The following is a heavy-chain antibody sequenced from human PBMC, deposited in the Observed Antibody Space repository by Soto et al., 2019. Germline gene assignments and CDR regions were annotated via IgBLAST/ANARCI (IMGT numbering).Heavy chain of an antibody. Sequence: PSETLSLTCAVYGWSFSGYYWSWIRQPPGKGLEWIGEINHSGSTNYNPSLKSRVTISVDTSKNQFSLKLSSVTAADTAVYYCGGLTSGGHYYYYGMDVWGQGTTVTVSS. CDR1: GWSFSGYY. D-gene: IGHD3-10*01. CDR3: GGLTSGGHYYYYGMDV. V-gene: IGHV4-34*01. J-gene: IGHJ6*02. CDR2: INHSGST.